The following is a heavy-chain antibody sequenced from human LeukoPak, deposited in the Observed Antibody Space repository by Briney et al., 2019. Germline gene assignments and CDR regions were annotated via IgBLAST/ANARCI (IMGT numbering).Heavy chain of an antibody. CDR2: ISAYNGNT. V-gene: IGHV1-18*01. Sequence: ASVKVSCKASGYTFTSYGISWVRQAPGQGLEWMGWISAYNGNTNYAQKLQGRVTMTTDTSTSTAYMELRGLRSDDTAVYYCARDGFRFSGPFYYFDYWGQGTLVTVSS. D-gene: IGHD3-3*01. CDR3: ARDGFRFSGPFYYFDY. CDR1: GYTFTSYG. J-gene: IGHJ4*02.